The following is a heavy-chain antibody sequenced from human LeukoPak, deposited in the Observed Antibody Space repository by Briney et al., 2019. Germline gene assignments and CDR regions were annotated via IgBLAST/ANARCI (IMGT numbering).Heavy chain of an antibody. V-gene: IGHV4-34*01. D-gene: IGHD6-13*01. CDR2: INQSGST. J-gene: IGHJ6*03. Sequence: SETLSLTCAVYGGSFSGYYWNWIRQSPGKGLEWIGEINQSGSTDYNTSLKSRVTISIDTSKNQLSLKLNSVTAADTAVYYCASQGEIRVAASYYYYMDVWGKGTTVTVSS. CDR1: GGSFSGYY. CDR3: ASQGEIRVAASYYYYMDV.